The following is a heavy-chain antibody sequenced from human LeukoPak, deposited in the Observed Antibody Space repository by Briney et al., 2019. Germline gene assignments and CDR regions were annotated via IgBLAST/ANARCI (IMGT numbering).Heavy chain of an antibody. CDR1: GASISSCY. V-gene: IGHV4-4*09. CDR3: ARRRDETATAAGYYHMDV. CDR2: IFPSGSI. J-gene: IGHJ6*03. D-gene: IGHD3-22*01. Sequence: PSETLSLTCTVSGASISSCYWSWFRRPPGKGLEWIAYIFPSGSINFNPSLKSRVSISVDGSKNNFSLDLSSVTAADTAVYYCARRRDETATAAGYYHMDVWGKGTTITVSS.